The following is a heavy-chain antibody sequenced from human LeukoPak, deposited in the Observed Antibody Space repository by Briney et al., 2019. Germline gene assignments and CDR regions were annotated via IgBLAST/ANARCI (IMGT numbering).Heavy chain of an antibody. V-gene: IGHV4-30-4*01. J-gene: IGHJ4*02. D-gene: IGHD3-10*01. CDR1: GGSISSGDYY. CDR2: IYHSGST. CDR3: ARQVGYGSGSWYYFDY. Sequence: SETLSLTCTVSGGSISSGDYYWSWIRQPPGKGLEWIGYIYHSGSTYYNPSLKSRVTISVDTSKNQFSLKLSSVTAADTAVYYCARQVGYGSGSWYYFDYWGQGTLVTVSS.